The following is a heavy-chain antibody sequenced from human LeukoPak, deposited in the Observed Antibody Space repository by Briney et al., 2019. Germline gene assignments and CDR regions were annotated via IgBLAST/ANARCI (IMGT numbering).Heavy chain of an antibody. J-gene: IGHJ4*02. CDR3: ATETIGRHYDY. Sequence: GGSLRLSCAASGFTFSSCGFNWVRQAPGKGLEWVTSIGPTGTDRYYADSVRGRFTISRDNAKNSMYLQMDSLRDEDTAVYYCATETIGRHYDYWGQGTLLTVSS. D-gene: IGHD1-14*01. CDR1: GFTFSSCG. CDR2: IGPTGTDR. V-gene: IGHV3-21*01.